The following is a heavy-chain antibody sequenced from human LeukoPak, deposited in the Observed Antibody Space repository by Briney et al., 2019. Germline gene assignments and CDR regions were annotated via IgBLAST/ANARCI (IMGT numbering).Heavy chain of an antibody. D-gene: IGHD4-11*01. CDR3: ARARVTQVWDYYYMDV. Sequence: SETLSLTCTVSGGSISSYYWSWIRQPPGKGLEWIGYIYYSGSTNYNPSLKGRVTISVDTSKNQFSLKLSSVTAADTAVYYCARARVTQVWDYYYMDVWGKGTTVTVSS. V-gene: IGHV4-59*01. J-gene: IGHJ6*03. CDR1: GGSISSYY. CDR2: IYYSGST.